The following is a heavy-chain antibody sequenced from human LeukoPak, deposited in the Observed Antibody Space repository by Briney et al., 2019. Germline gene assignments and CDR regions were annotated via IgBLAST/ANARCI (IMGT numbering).Heavy chain of an antibody. CDR2: ISGGGPST. J-gene: IGHJ6*02. V-gene: IGHV3-23*01. D-gene: IGHD3-10*01. CDR3: ARGVVRGEYDYYYYYGMDV. Sequence: GGSLRLSCVASGFTFSNYDMSWVRQAPGKGLEGVSLISGGGPSTYYTDSVKGRFTISRDNAKNSLYLQMNSLRAEDTAVYYCARGVVRGEYDYYYYYGMDVWGQGTTVTVSS. CDR1: GFTFSNYD.